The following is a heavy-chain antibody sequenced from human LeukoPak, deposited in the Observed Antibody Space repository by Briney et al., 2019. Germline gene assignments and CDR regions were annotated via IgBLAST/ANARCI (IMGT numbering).Heavy chain of an antibody. CDR3: AKDLSPGDSSGYYYVGDY. D-gene: IGHD3-22*01. CDR1: GFTFSTYA. CDR2: ISGSGSST. Sequence: GGSLRLSCAASGFTFSTYAMTWVRQAPGKGLEWVSAISGSGSSTYYADSVKGRFTISRDNSKNTLYLQMNSLRAEDTAVYYCAKDLSPGDSSGYYYVGDYWGQGTLVTVSS. J-gene: IGHJ4*02. V-gene: IGHV3-23*01.